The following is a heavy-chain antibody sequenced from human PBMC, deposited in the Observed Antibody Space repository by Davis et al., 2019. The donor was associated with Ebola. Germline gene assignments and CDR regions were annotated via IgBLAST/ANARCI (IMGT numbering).Heavy chain of an antibody. CDR2: INHSGST. D-gene: IGHD6-13*01. CDR1: GGSISSYY. Sequence: SETLSLTCTVSGGSISSYYWSWIRQPPGKGLEWIGEINHSGSTNYNPSLKSRVPITVDTSTNQFPLKLSSVTAADTAVYYCARGDVIAAAGTFDYWGQGTLVTVSS. J-gene: IGHJ4*02. CDR3: ARGDVIAAAGTFDY. V-gene: IGHV4-34*01.